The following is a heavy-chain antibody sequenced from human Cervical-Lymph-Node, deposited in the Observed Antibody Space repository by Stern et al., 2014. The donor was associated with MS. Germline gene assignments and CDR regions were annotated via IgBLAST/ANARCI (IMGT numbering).Heavy chain of an antibody. J-gene: IGHJ4*02. CDR1: GGTFSTSA. D-gene: IGHD2-21*01. Sequence: VQLVESGAEVKQPGSSVKVSCQTSGGTFSTSAIGWVRQAPGPGLEWMGGITPLLESTNYAQKFQGRLLITADESTRTAYMELSSLRPDDTAMYYCARGDSEAPIYYFDYWGQGTLVTVSS. V-gene: IGHV1-69*01. CDR3: ARGDSEAPIYYFDY. CDR2: ITPLLEST.